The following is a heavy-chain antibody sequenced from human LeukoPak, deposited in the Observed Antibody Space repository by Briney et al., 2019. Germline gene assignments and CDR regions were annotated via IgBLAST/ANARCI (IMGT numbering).Heavy chain of an antibody. D-gene: IGHD3-10*02. V-gene: IGHV3-48*04. CDR2: ISSSGSTI. Sequence: GGSLRLSCAASGFTFSSYSMNWVRQAPGKGLEWVSYISSSGSTIYYADSVKGRFTISGDNAKNSLYLQMNSLRAEDTAVYYCAELGITMIGGVWGKGTTVTISS. J-gene: IGHJ6*04. CDR3: AELGITMIGGV. CDR1: GFTFSSYS.